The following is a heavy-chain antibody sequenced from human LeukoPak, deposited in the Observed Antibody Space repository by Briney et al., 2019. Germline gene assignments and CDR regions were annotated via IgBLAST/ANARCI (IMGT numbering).Heavy chain of an antibody. CDR1: GYSFTTYW. CDR2: IYPGDFDT. CDR3: ARAGSYGSSPFDY. D-gene: IGHD5-18*01. Sequence: GESLKISCKGSGYSFTTYWIGWVRQMPGKGLEWMGIIYPGDFDTRYSPSFQGQVTISADKSISTAYLQWSSLKASDTAIYYCARAGSYGSSPFDYWGQGTLVTVSS. V-gene: IGHV5-51*01. J-gene: IGHJ4*02.